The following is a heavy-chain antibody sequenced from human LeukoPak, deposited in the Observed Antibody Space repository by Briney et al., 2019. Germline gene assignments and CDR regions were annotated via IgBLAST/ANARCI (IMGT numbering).Heavy chain of an antibody. Sequence: GGSLRLSCAASGFTFSSYGMNWVRQAPGKGLEWVSSSSGSGGSTYYADSVKGRFTISRDNSKNTLYLQMNSLRTEDTAVYYCAKDLGSYGCLDYWGQGTLVTVSS. CDR1: GFTFSSYG. CDR2: SSGSGGST. V-gene: IGHV3-23*01. D-gene: IGHD5-18*01. J-gene: IGHJ4*02. CDR3: AKDLGSYGCLDY.